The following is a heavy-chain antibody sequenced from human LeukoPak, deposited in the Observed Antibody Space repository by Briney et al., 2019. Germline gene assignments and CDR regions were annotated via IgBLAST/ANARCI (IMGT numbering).Heavy chain of an antibody. CDR1: GGTFSSYA. CDR2: IIPIFGTA. Sequence: GASVKVSCKASGGTFSSYAISWVRQAPGQGLEWMGGIIPIFGTANYAQKLQGRVTITADESTSTAYMELSSLRSEDAAVYYCARGIAARPNYYYYYYMDVWGKGTTVTVSS. CDR3: ARGIAARPNYYYYYYMDV. D-gene: IGHD6-6*01. J-gene: IGHJ6*03. V-gene: IGHV1-69*01.